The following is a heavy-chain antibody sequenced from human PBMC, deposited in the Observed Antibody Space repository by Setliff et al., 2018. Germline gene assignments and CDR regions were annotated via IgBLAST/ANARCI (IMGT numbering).Heavy chain of an antibody. Sequence: SQTLSLTCAVSGGSITSGSYYWSWIRQPAGEGLEWIGRLHTSGTTDYNPSLKGRVTISADTSTNHFSLKLTSVTAADTAVYYCARDPGFHSGTWSLDSWGQGRLVTVSS. D-gene: IGHD2-21*01. CDR1: GGSITSGSYY. J-gene: IGHJ4*02. V-gene: IGHV4-61*02. CDR2: LHTSGTT. CDR3: ARDPGFHSGTWSLDS.